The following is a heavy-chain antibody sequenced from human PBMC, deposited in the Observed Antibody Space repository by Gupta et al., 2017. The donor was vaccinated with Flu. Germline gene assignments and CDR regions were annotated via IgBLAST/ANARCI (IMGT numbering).Heavy chain of an antibody. CDR3: ARNLNYGDYAGFHP. D-gene: IGHD4-17*01. CDR1: YH. J-gene: IGHJ5*02. Sequence: YHMHWCRQAPGKGLEWVAVMWPDGRVIFYADSVGGRFTMARDNSRNTLLLQMNSLRAEGTARYVCARNLNYGDYAGFHPWGQGTRVTVSS. V-gene: IGHV3-33*03. CDR2: MWPDGRVI.